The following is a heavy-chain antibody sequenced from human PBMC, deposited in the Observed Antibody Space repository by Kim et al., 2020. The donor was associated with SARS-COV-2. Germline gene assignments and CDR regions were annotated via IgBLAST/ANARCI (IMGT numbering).Heavy chain of an antibody. CDR2: INSDGSST. D-gene: IGHD3-22*01. J-gene: IGHJ3*02. Sequence: GGSLRLSCAASGFTFSSYWMHWVRQAPGKGLVWVSRINSDGSSTSYADSVKGRFTISRDNAKNTLYLQMNSLRAEDTAVYYCARVKRSSGYYYEAFDIWGQGTMVTVSS. CDR3: ARVKRSSGYYYEAFDI. V-gene: IGHV3-74*01. CDR1: GFTFSSYW.